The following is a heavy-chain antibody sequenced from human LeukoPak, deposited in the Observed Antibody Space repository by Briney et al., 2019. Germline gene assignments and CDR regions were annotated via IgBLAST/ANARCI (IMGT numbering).Heavy chain of an antibody. CDR2: MSSSSSTT. Sequence: GGPLRLSCAASGFTLSSYSKNWVRRAPGKGLEWVSYMSSSSSTTYYADSVKGRFTISRDNAKNSLYLQMNSLRDEDTAVYYCARDYHGSGSYFDYWGQGTLVTVSS. J-gene: IGHJ4*02. V-gene: IGHV3-48*02. CDR3: ARDYHGSGSYFDY. D-gene: IGHD3-10*01. CDR1: GFTLSSYS.